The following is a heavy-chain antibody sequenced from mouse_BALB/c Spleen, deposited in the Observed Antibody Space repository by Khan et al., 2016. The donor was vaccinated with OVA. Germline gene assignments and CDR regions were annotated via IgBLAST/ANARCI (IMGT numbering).Heavy chain of an antibody. J-gene: IGHJ3*01. CDR1: GYTFTDFN. CDR2: IFPNSGDT. D-gene: IGHD1-2*01. CDR3: VRAGYGSFGF. V-gene: IGHV1S29*02. Sequence: VQQQQSGPELVKPGASVKISCKASGYTFTDFNLDWVRQSHGRSLEWIGYIFPNSGDTGYNQKFKTKATMTVDTSSSTAYMELRSLTSEDSAFCYCVRAGYGSFGFWGQGTLVTVSA.